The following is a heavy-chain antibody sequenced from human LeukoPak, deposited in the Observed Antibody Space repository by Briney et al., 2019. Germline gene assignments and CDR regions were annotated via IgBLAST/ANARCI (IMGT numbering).Heavy chain of an antibody. CDR2: IYPGDSDT. V-gene: IGHV5-51*01. CDR1: GYRFTSDW. CDR3: ARLSGRVGCRSGRCYIYS. J-gene: IGHJ4*02. D-gene: IGHD2-15*01. Sequence: GESLKISCQGSGYRFTSDWIGWVRQMPGKGLEWMGIIYPGDSDTRYSPSFQGQVTISADKSVNTAYLQWSSLKASDTAMYYCARLSGRVGCRSGRCYIYSWGQGTLVTVSS.